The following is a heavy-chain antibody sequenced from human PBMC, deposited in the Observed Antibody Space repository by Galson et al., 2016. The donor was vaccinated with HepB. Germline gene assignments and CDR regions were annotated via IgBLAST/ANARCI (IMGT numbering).Heavy chain of an antibody. D-gene: IGHD2-2*01. CDR2: ITGSGDTT. CDR3: ARDTLSSPWDRDY. V-gene: IGHV3-64*01. CDR1: GFTFSSYA. Sequence: SLRLSCAASGFTFSSYAMHWVRLAPGKGLEYLSAITGSGDTTYYANSVKGRFTISSDNSENTLYLQMGSLIADDMAVYYCARDTLSSPWDRDYWGQGTLVTVSS. J-gene: IGHJ4*02.